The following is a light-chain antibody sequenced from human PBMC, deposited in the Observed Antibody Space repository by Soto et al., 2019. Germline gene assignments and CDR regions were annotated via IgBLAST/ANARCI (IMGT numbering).Light chain of an antibody. Sequence: QSVLTQPASVSGSPGQSIAISCTGTSSDVGGYDYASWYQQHPDKAPKLIIYEVTKRPSGVSNRFSGSKSGNTASLTISGLQPDDEADYYCSSHTSGDTRVFGSGTKVTVL. CDR2: EVT. CDR1: SSDVGGYDY. J-gene: IGLJ1*01. CDR3: SSHTSGDTRV. V-gene: IGLV2-14*01.